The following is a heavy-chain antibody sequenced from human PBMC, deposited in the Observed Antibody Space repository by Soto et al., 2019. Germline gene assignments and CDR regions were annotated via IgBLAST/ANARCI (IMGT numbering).Heavy chain of an antibody. CDR2: INQDGSES. Sequence: PGGSLRLSCVVSGLTFRSYWMSWVRQAPGKGLEWVANINQDGSESYYVDSVKGRFTISRDNAKNSLYLQMTSLRAEDTAVYYCARHARESSRTGSANWHHGTLVTVSS. CDR3: ARHARESSRTGSAN. CDR1: GLTFRSYW. J-gene: IGHJ4*01. V-gene: IGHV3-7*01. D-gene: IGHD2-2*01.